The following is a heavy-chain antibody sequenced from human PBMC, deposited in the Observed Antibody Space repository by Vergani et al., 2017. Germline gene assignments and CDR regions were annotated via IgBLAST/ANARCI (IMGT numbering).Heavy chain of an antibody. J-gene: IGHJ2*01. V-gene: IGHV3-66*02. CDR1: GFTVSSNY. CDR3: ARLAVAAYFDL. Sequence: EAQLVESGGGLVQPGGSLRLSCAASGFTVSSNYMSWVRQAPGKGLEWVSVIYSGGSTYYADSVKGRFTISRDNSKNTLYLQMNSLRAEDTAVYYCARLAVAAYFDLWGRGTLVTVSS. D-gene: IGHD6-19*01. CDR2: IYSGGST.